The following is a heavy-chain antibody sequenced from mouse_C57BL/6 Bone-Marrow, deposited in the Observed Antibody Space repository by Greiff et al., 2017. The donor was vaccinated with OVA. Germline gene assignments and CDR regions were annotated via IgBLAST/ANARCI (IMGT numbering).Heavy chain of an antibody. V-gene: IGHV1-82*01. CDR1: GYAFSSSW. CDR2: IYPGDGDT. CDR3: ARGTYYYGSSPYWYFDV. J-gene: IGHJ1*03. Sequence: VQLQESGPELVKPGASVKISCKASGYAFSSSWMNWVKQRPGKGLEWIGRIYPGDGDTNYNGKFKGKATLTADKSSSTAYMQLSSLTSEDSAVYCCARGTYYYGSSPYWYFDVWGTGTTLTVSS. D-gene: IGHD1-1*01.